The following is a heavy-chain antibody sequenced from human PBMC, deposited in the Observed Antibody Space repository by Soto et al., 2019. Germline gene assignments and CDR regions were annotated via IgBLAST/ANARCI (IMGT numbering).Heavy chain of an antibody. Sequence: SVKVSCKASGGTFSSYAISWVRQAPGQGLEWMGGIIPIFGTANYAQKFQGRVTITADESTSTAYMELSSLRSEDTAVYYCARARKYYDFWSGYSSYYYRMEVWGQGTTVTVSS. CDR1: GGTFSSYA. V-gene: IGHV1-69*13. D-gene: IGHD3-3*01. J-gene: IGHJ6*02. CDR3: ARARKYYDFWSGYSSYYYRMEV. CDR2: IIPIFGTA.